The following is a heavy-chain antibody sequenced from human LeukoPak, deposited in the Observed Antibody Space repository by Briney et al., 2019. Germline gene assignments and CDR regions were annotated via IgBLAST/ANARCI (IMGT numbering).Heavy chain of an antibody. Sequence: PSETLSLTCTVSGGSISSSSYYWGWIRQPPGKGLEWIGSIYYSGSTYYNPSLKSRVTISVDTSKNQFSLKLSSVTAADTAVCYCARGGLPTYFYYYYYGMDVWGQGTTVTVSS. CDR1: GGSISSSSYY. V-gene: IGHV4-39*01. CDR3: ARGGLPTYFYYYYYGMDV. CDR2: IYYSGST. D-gene: IGHD1-26*01. J-gene: IGHJ6*02.